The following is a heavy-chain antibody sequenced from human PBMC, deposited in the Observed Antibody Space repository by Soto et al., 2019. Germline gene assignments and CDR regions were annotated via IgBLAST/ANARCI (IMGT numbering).Heavy chain of an antibody. Sequence: GASVKVSCKASGYSFTLYYIHWVRQAPGQGLQWMAIINPSRAETSYAQKFQGRVTVTRDTSTSTVYMELNSLRSDDTAVYFCARGPGIQRGSVGSFDPWGQGTLVTVSS. D-gene: IGHD5-18*01. J-gene: IGHJ5*02. V-gene: IGHV1-46*01. CDR3: ARGPGIQRGSVGSFDP. CDR2: INPSRAET. CDR1: GYSFTLYY.